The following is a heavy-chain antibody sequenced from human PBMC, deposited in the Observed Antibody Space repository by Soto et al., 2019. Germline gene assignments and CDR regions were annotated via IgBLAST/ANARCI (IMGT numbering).Heavy chain of an antibody. V-gene: IGHV3-33*01. J-gene: IGHJ4*02. CDR2: IWYDGSNK. Sequence: GGSLRLSCAASGFTFSSYGMHWVRQAPGKGLEWVAVIWYDGSNKYYADSVKGRFTISRDNSKNTLYLQMNSLRAEDTAVYYCARARRNPYFDYWGQGTLVTISS. CDR1: GFTFSSYG. CDR3: ARARRNPYFDY.